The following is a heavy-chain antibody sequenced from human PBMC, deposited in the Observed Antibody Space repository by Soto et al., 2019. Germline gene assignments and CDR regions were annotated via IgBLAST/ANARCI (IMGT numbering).Heavy chain of an antibody. V-gene: IGHV1-69*13. CDR1: GGAFCRDA. J-gene: IGHJ6*02. Sequence: SAGNASCEGSGGAFCRDAISWVCPAPGQGLEWMGGIIPIFGTANYAQKFQGRVTITADESTSTAYMELSSLRSEDTAVYYCARGGIASAGTLYYYYGMDAWGHGPTVTVSS. CDR2: IIPIFGTA. D-gene: IGHD6-13*01. CDR3: ARGGIASAGTLYYYYGMDA.